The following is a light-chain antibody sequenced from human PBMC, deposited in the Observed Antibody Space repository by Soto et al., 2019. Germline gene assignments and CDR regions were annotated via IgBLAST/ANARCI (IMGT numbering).Light chain of an antibody. CDR1: QSVTSSY. Sequence: EVVLTQSTGTLSLYPGESATLSCRASQSVTSSYIAWYQQKTGQAPRLLIYRASTRATGIPDRFSGSESGTDFTLIISRLEPEDFAVYHCQQYGSSPWTFGQGTKV. V-gene: IGKV3-20*01. CDR3: QQYGSSPWT. CDR2: RAS. J-gene: IGKJ1*01.